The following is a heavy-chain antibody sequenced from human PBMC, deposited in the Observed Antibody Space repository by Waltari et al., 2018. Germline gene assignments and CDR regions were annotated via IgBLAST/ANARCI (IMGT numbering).Heavy chain of an antibody. CDR3: ARIANLALDP. Sequence: QVQLVQSGAEVKKPGASVKVSCKASGYTFTRSDINWVRQATGQGLEWMGWMNPNSGNTGYAQKFQGRVTMTRNTSVSTAYMGLSSLRSEDTAVYYCARIANLALDPWGQGTLVTVSS. CDR2: MNPNSGNT. J-gene: IGHJ5*02. CDR1: GYTFTRSD. V-gene: IGHV1-8*01.